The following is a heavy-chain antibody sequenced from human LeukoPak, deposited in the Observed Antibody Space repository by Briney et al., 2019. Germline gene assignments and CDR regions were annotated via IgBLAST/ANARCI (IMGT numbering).Heavy chain of an antibody. J-gene: IGHJ4*02. Sequence: PGGSLRLSCAASRFTFSSYGMHWVRQAPGKGLEWVAVISYDGNNRYYADSVKGRFTISRYNSKNTLYLQMNSLRAEDTAVYYCAKVVGGNLGYFDYWGQGTLVTVSS. D-gene: IGHD3-16*01. V-gene: IGHV3-30*18. CDR2: ISYDGNNR. CDR3: AKVVGGNLGYFDY. CDR1: RFTFSSYG.